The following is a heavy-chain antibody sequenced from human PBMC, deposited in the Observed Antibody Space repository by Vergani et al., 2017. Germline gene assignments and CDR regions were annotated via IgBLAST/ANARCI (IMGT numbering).Heavy chain of an antibody. CDR2: IWYDGSNK. J-gene: IGHJ4*02. V-gene: IGHV3-33*01. Sequence: QVQLVESGGGVVQPGRSLRLSCAASGFTFSSYGMHWVRQAPGKGLEWVAVIWYDGSNKYYADSVKGRFTISRDNSKNTLYLQMNSLRAEDTAVYYCARTSSGWYLGDYWGQGTLVTVSS. D-gene: IGHD6-19*01. CDR1: GFTFSSYG. CDR3: ARTSSGWYLGDY.